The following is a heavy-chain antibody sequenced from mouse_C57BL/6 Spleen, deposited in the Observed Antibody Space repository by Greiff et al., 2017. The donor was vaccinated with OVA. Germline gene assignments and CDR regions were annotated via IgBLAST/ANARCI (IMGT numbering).Heavy chain of an antibody. CDR1: GFTFTDYY. CDR3: ARYGDSGYPYYAMDY. D-gene: IGHD2-2*01. Sequence: EVKLMESGGGLVQPGGSLSLSCAASGFTFTDYYMSWVRQPPGKALEWLGFISNNANGYTTEYSASVKGRFTISRENSQSIPYLQVNALSAEETAAYYCARYGDSGYPYYAMDYWGQGTSVTVSS. CDR2: ISNNANGYTT. V-gene: IGHV7-3*01. J-gene: IGHJ4*01.